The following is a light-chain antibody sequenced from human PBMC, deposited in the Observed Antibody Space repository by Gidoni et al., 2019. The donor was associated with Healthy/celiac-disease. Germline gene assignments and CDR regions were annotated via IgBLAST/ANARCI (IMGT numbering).Light chain of an antibody. V-gene: IGKV1-39*01. CDR1: QSISSY. CDR3: QQRYSTPRT. CDR2: AAS. Sequence: DIQMTQSPSSLSASVGDRVTITCLASQSISSYLNWYQQKPGKAPKLLIYAASSLQSGVPSMFSGSGSGTDFTLTISILQPEDFATYYCQQRYSTPRTFXQXTKVEIK. J-gene: IGKJ1*01.